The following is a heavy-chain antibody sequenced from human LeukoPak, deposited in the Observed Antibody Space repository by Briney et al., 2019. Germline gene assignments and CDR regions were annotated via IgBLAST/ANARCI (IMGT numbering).Heavy chain of an antibody. V-gene: IGHV3-30-3*01. J-gene: IGHJ3*02. Sequence: AGGSLRLSCAASGFTFSSYEMNWVRQAPGKGLEWVAVISYDGSNKYYADSVKGRFTISRDNSKNTLYLQMNSLRAEDTAVYYCASRDGYNFHAFDIWGQGTMVTVSS. CDR3: ASRDGYNFHAFDI. D-gene: IGHD5-24*01. CDR2: ISYDGSNK. CDR1: GFTFSSYE.